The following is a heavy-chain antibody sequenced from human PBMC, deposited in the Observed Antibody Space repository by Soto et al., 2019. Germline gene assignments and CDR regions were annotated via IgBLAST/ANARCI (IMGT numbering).Heavy chain of an antibody. CDR3: STPRYYGSGYFDY. Sequence: NPGGSLRLSCAASGFTFCNAWMSWVRQAPGKGLEWVGHIKTKTDGGTTDYAAPVKGRFTISRDDSKNTLYLQMNSLKTEDTAVYYCSTPRYYGSGYFDYWGQGTLVTVSS. CDR1: GFTFCNAW. D-gene: IGHD3-10*01. CDR2: IKTKTDGGTT. J-gene: IGHJ4*02. V-gene: IGHV3-15*01.